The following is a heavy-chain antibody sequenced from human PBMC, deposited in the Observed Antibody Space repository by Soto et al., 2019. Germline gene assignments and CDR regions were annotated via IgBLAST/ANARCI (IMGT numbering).Heavy chain of an antibody. Sequence: QVQLQQWGAGLLKPSETLSLTCAVYGGFVSSCSYYWSWIRQPPGKGLEWIGEMSHSGGTHFNPSLKSRVTISVDTSKNQFSRKMCSVTAANTALYYWARVERGTATTVVAAFDIWGQGTMVTVAS. CDR1: GGFVSSCSYY. J-gene: IGHJ3*02. CDR3: ARVERGTATTVVAAFDI. V-gene: IGHV4-34*01. D-gene: IGHD1-1*01. CDR2: MSHSGGT.